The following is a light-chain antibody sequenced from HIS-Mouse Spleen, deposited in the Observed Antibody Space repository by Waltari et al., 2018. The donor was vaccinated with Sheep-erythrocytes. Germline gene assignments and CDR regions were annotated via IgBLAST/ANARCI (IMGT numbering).Light chain of an antibody. V-gene: IGLV1-44*01. CDR3: AAWDDSLNGPV. CDR2: SNN. Sequence: QSVLTQPPSASGTPGQRVTIPCSGSSSNIGSNTVNWYQQLPGTAPKLLIYSNNQRPSGCPDRISGSKSGTSASLAISGLQSEDEADYYCAAWDDSLNGPVFGGGTKLTVL. J-gene: IGLJ3*02. CDR1: SSNIGSNT.